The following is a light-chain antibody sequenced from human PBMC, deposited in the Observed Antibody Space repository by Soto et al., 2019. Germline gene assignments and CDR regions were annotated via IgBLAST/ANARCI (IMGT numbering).Light chain of an antibody. V-gene: IGKV3-20*01. CDR1: QIVYNGY. J-gene: IGKJ1*01. Sequence: ENVWTQSPGTLSLSPGESATLSCRASQIVYNGYLAWYQQKPGQPPRLLIFGASTRASGVPDRFSGSESGTDFTLTINRLQPEDFAVYYCQQYVSSPRTFGQGTKVDIK. CDR3: QQYVSSPRT. CDR2: GAS.